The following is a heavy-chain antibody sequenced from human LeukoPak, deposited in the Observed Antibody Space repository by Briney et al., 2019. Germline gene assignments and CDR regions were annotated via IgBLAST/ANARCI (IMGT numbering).Heavy chain of an antibody. CDR2: KYAGGST. J-gene: IGHJ4*02. D-gene: IGHD2-8*01. CDR3: ARDQAHCINGGCPRAPGMYYFDY. V-gene: IGHV3-66*01. CDR1: GISVNNNY. Sequence: PGGSLRLSCAASGISVNNNYMTWVRQAPGKGLEWVSVKYAGGSTYYGDSVKARFTISRDSSENTVYLQMNSLRVEDTAVYYCARDQAHCINGGCPRAPGMYYFDYRGQGTLVTVSS.